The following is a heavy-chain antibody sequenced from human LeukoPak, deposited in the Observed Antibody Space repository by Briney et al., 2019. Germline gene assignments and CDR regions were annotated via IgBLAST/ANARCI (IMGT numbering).Heavy chain of an antibody. Sequence: SETLSLTCTVSGYSISSGYYWGWIRQPPGKGLEWIGIIYHSGSTYYNPSLKSRVTISVDTSKDQFSLKLSSVTAADTAVYYCARGDYDSSGYPFDYWGQGTLVTVSS. CDR3: ARGDYDSSGYPFDY. D-gene: IGHD3-22*01. CDR2: IYHSGST. J-gene: IGHJ4*02. V-gene: IGHV4-38-2*02. CDR1: GYSISSGYY.